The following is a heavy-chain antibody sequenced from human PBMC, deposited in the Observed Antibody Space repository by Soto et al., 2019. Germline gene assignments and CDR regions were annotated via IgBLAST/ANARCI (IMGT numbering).Heavy chain of an antibody. CDR3: ARAYFGVATPRYNWFDP. D-gene: IGHD3-3*01. CDR1: GGSISSYY. Sequence: SETLSLTCTVSGGSISSYYWSWIRQPPGKGLEWIGYIYYSGSTNYNPSLKSRVTISVDTSKNQFSLKLSSVTAADTAVYYCARAYFGVATPRYNWFDPWGQGTLVTVSA. CDR2: IYYSGST. V-gene: IGHV4-59*01. J-gene: IGHJ5*02.